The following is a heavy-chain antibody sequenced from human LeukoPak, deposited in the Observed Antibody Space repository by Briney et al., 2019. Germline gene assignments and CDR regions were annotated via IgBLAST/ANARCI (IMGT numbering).Heavy chain of an antibody. Sequence: GSLRLSCAASGFTVSGLCMSWVRQAPGKGLEWVAFLYTGDNTYYADSVKGRFTISRDNSKNTLYLQMNSLRAEDTAVYYCARWICGSTSCYYDYWGQGTLVTVSS. CDR2: LYTGDNT. CDR1: GFTVSGLC. D-gene: IGHD2-2*01. J-gene: IGHJ4*02. CDR3: ARWICGSTSCYYDY. V-gene: IGHV3-53*01.